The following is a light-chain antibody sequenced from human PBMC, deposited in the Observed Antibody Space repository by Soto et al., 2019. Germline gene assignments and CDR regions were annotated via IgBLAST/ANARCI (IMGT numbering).Light chain of an antibody. Sequence: QSALTQPPSASGSPGQSVTISCTGTSSDVGGYNFVSWYQHHPGKAPKLIIYEVNKRPSGVPNRFSGSKSGNTASLTVSGLQAEDEADYYCNSYAGSNIYVFGPGTTLTVL. CDR3: NSYAGSNIYV. V-gene: IGLV2-8*01. CDR2: EVN. J-gene: IGLJ1*01. CDR1: SSDVGGYNF.